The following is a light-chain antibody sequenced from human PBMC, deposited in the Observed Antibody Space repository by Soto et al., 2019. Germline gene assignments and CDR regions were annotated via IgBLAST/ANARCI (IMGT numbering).Light chain of an antibody. CDR3: CSYTDSYTYVV. Sequence: QSVLTQPRSVSGSPGQSVTISCTGTSSDVGGYNYVSWYQHHPGKAPKLVIFDVSKRPSGVPDRFSGSKSGNTASLTISGLQAEDESDYYCCSYTDSYTYVVFGGGTQLTVL. CDR1: SSDVGGYNY. J-gene: IGLJ2*01. V-gene: IGLV2-11*01. CDR2: DVS.